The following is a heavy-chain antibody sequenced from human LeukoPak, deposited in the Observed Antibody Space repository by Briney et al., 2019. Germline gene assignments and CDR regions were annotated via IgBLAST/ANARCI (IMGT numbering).Heavy chain of an antibody. D-gene: IGHD2-2*02. Sequence: PSQTLSLTCTVSGGSISSGSYYWSWIRQPPGKGLEWIGYIYYSGSTNYNPSLKSRVTISVDTSKNQFSLKLTSVTAADTAVYYCARSRYCSSTSCYRGMDVWGKGTTVTVSS. J-gene: IGHJ6*03. V-gene: IGHV4-61*01. CDR3: ARSRYCSSTSCYRGMDV. CDR2: IYYSGST. CDR1: GGSISSGSYY.